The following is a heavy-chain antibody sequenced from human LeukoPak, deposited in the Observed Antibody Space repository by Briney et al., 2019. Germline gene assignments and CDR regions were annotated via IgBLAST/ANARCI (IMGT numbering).Heavy chain of an antibody. D-gene: IGHD3-22*01. J-gene: IGHJ4*02. CDR3: ARVPSTYYYDSSGYYPS. CDR2: INPNSGGT. Sequence: ASVKVSCKASGYTFTGYYIHWVRQAPGQGLEWMGWINPNSGGTNYAQKFQGRVTMTRDTSISTAYMELSRLGSDDTAVYYCARVPSTYYYDSSGYYPSWGQGTLVTVSS. CDR1: GYTFTGYY. V-gene: IGHV1-2*02.